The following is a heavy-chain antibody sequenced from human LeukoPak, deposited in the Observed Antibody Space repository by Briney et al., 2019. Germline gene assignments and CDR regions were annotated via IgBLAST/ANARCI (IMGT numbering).Heavy chain of an antibody. Sequence: ASVKVSSKASGYTFTAYYMHWVRQAPGQGLEWMGWINPNSGGTTYAQNFQGRVTMTRDTSIRAVSMELSSLTSDDTAVYYCAKASDILGSGYYAFEHWGQGTLVTISS. CDR1: GYTFTAYY. D-gene: IGHD3-22*01. CDR2: INPNSGGT. J-gene: IGHJ5*02. CDR3: AKASDILGSGYYAFEH. V-gene: IGHV1-2*02.